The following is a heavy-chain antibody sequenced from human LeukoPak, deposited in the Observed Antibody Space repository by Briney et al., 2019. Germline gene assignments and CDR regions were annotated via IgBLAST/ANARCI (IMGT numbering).Heavy chain of an antibody. J-gene: IGHJ4*02. CDR1: GYSISSGYY. V-gene: IGHV4-38-2*02. D-gene: IGHD3-22*01. Sequence: PSETLSLTCTVSGYSISSGYYWGWIRQPPGKGLEWIGSIYHSGSTYYNPSLKSRVTISVDTSKNQFSLKLSSVTAADTAVYYCARVRYYDSSGQNRHYFDYWGQGTLVTVSS. CDR3: ARVRYYDSSGQNRHYFDY. CDR2: IYHSGST.